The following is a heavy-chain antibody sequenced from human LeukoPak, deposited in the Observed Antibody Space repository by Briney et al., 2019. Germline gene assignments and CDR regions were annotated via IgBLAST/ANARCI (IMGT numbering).Heavy chain of an antibody. CDR3: ARLPFDP. CDR2: INHSGST. CDR1: GGSISSSSYY. Sequence: SETLSLTCTVSGGSISSSSYYWGWIRQPPGKGLEWIGEINHSGSTNYNPSLKSRVTISVDTSKNQFSLKLSSVTAADTAVYYCARLPFDPWGQGTLVTVSS. V-gene: IGHV4-39*07. J-gene: IGHJ5*02.